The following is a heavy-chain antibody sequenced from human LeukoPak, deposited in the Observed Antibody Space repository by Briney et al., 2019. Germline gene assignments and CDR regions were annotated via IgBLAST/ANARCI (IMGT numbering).Heavy chain of an antibody. D-gene: IGHD3-22*01. V-gene: IGHV1-69*04. CDR3: ARRPYYYDSSGYSLDP. Sequence: SVTVSCKASGGTFSSYAISWVRQAPGRGLEWMGRIIPILGIANYAQKFQGRVTITADKSTSTAYMELSSLRSEDTAVYYCARRPYYYDSSGYSLDPWGQGTLVTVSS. CDR2: IIPILGIA. CDR1: GGTFSSYA. J-gene: IGHJ5*02.